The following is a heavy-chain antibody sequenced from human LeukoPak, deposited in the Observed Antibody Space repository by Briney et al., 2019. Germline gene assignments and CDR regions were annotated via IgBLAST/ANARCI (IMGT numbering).Heavy chain of an antibody. J-gene: IGHJ6*02. D-gene: IGHD2-2*01. CDR1: GYTFTGYY. CDR2: MNPNSGNT. Sequence: GPVKVSCKASGYTFTGYYMHWVRQAPGQGLEWMGWMNPNSGNTGYAQKFQGRVTMTRNTSISTAYMELSSLRSEDTAVYYCARSSSTSWTHYYYYGMDVWGQGTTVTVSS. CDR3: ARSSSTSWTHYYYYGMDV. V-gene: IGHV1-8*02.